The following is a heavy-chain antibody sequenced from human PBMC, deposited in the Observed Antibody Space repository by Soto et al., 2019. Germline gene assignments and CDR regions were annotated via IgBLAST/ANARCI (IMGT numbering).Heavy chain of an antibody. V-gene: IGHV1-3*01. D-gene: IGHD3-22*01. CDR2: INAGNGNT. J-gene: IGHJ5*02. CDR1: GYTFTSYA. CDR3: ARDTLYDSSGYYYVGYNWFDP. Sequence: ASVKVSCKASGYTFTSYAVHWVRQAPGQRLEWMGWINAGNGNTKYSQKFQGRVTITRDTSASTAYMELSSLRSEDTAVYYCARDTLYDSSGYYYVGYNWFDPWGQGTLVTVSS.